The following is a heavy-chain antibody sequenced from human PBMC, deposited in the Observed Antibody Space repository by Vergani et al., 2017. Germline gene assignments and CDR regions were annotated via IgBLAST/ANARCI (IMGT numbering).Heavy chain of an antibody. CDR3: ARDPGWFGEYKDAFDI. CDR1: GYTFTGYY. J-gene: IGHJ3*02. CDR2: INPNSGGT. V-gene: IGHV1-2*02. D-gene: IGHD3-10*01. Sequence: QVQLVQSGAEVKKPGASVKVSCKASGYTFTGYYMHWVRQAPGQGLEWMGWINPNSGGTNYAQKFQGRVTMTMDTSISTDYIVLSRLRSDDTDVYYCARDPGWFGEYKDAFDIWGQGTMVTVSS.